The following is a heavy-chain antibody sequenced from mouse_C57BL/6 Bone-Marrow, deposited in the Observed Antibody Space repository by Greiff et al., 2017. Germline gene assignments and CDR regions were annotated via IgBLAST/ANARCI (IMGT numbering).Heavy chain of an antibody. V-gene: IGHV1-55*01. J-gene: IGHJ2*01. CDR1: GYTFTSYL. D-gene: IGHD1-1*01. CDR2: IYPGSGST. Sequence: VKLQQPGAELVKPGASVKMSCKASGYTFTSYLITWVKQRPGQGLEWIGDIYPGSGSTNYNEKFKSKATLTVDTSSSTAYMQLSSLTSEDSAVYYCASLCITAGVATDYWGRGTTLTVSS. CDR3: ASLCITAGVATDY.